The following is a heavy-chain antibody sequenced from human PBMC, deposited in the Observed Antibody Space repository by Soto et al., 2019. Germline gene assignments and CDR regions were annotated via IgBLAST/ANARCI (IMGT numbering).Heavy chain of an antibody. CDR1: GFSFSTDG. V-gene: IGHV3-64D*08. Sequence: PRGSLILSCSASGFSFSTDGMRWVRQAPGKGLQYVSTISNNGGSSYYADSVKGRFTISRDNSKNTLYLQMSSLTAEDTAVYYCVKDCLYGSTCAQHASWGQGTLVTVSS. J-gene: IGHJ5*02. D-gene: IGHD6-13*01. CDR2: ISNNGGSS. CDR3: VKDCLYGSTCAQHAS.